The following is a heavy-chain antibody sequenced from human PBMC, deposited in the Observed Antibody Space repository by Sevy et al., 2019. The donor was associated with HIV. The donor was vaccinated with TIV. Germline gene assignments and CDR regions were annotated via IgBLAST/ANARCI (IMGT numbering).Heavy chain of an antibody. CDR3: VGADRPNQGDF. D-gene: IGHD6-6*01. V-gene: IGHV3-53*01. J-gene: IGHJ4*02. Sequence: GESLKIYCAASGFTVSRNFMSWIRQAPGKGLEWVSIIYSDGTTFYADSVKGRFTISRDNSRNTLYLQMNTLRAEDTAVYYCVGADRPNQGDFWGQGTLVTVSS. CDR2: IYSDGTT. CDR1: GFTVSRNF.